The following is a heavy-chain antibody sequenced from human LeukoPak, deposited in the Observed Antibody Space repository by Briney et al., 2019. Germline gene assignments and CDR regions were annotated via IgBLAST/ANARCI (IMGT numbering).Heavy chain of an antibody. D-gene: IGHD6-13*01. CDR1: GFPFRSYA. J-gene: IGHJ3*02. CDR3: AKEVAAAGYDAFDI. Sequence: GGSLRLSCAASGFPFRSYAMHWVRQAPGKGLEYVSAITLDGISTYYANSVKGRFTISRDNSKNTLYLQMGSLRAEDMAVYYCAKEVAAAGYDAFDIWGQGTMVTVSS. CDR2: ITLDGIST. V-gene: IGHV3-64*01.